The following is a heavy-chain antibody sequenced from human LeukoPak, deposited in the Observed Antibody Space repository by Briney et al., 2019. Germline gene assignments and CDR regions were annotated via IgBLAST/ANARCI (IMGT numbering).Heavy chain of an antibody. J-gene: IGHJ4*02. D-gene: IGHD1-26*01. CDR1: GYTFTGYY. Sequence: ASVKVSCKASGYTFTGYYLHWVRQAPGPGLEWMGWINTNSGGTNFAQKFQGRVTMTRDTSITTAYMEMSRLRSDDTAVYYCARDWELLNLDYWGQGTLVTVSS. CDR2: INTNSGGT. CDR3: ARDWELLNLDY. V-gene: IGHV1-2*02.